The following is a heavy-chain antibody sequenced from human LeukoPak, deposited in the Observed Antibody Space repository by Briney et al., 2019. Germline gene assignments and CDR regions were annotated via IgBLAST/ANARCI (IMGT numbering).Heavy chain of an antibody. V-gene: IGHV4-39*01. CDR1: GGSISSSSYY. J-gene: IGHJ4*02. CDR2: IYYSGST. Sequence: SETLSLTCTVSGGSISSSSYYWGWIRQPPGKGLEWIVSIYYSGSTYYNPSLKSRVTISVDTSKNQFSLKLSSVTAADTAVYYCARHPMTTVTRAPGADFDYWGQGTLVTVSS. CDR3: ARHPMTTVTRAPGADFDY. D-gene: IGHD4-17*01.